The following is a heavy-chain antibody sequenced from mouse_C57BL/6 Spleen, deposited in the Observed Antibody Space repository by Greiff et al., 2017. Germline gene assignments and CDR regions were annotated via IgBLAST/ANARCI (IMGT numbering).Heavy chain of an antibody. CDR2: ISSGSSTI. CDR1: GFTFSDYG. D-gene: IGHD2-1*01. J-gene: IGHJ2*01. Sequence: EVKVVESGGGLVKPGGSLKLSCAASGFTFSDYGMHWVRQAPEKGLEWVAYISSGSSTIYYADTVKGRFTISRDNAKNTLFLQMTSLRSEDTAMYYCARDGNYVLDYWGQGTTLTVSS. CDR3: ARDGNYVLDY. V-gene: IGHV5-17*01.